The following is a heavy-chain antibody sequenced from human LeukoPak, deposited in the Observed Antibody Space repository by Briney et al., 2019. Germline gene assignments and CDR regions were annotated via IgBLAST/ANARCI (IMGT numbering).Heavy chain of an antibody. CDR1: GGSISSYY. Sequence: PSETLSLTCTVSGGSISSYYWSWIRQPPGKGLEWIGYIYYSGSTNYNPSLKSRVTISVDTSKNQFSLKLSSVTAADTAVYYCARTGASGYYYYYYMDVWGKGTTVTVSS. D-gene: IGHD7-27*01. V-gene: IGHV4-59*01. CDR2: IYYSGST. CDR3: ARTGASGYYYYYYMDV. J-gene: IGHJ6*03.